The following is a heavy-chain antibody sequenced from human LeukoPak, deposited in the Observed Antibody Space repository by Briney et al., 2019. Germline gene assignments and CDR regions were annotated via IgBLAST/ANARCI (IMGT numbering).Heavy chain of an antibody. CDR3: ARGGFATYYFDY. CDR1: GGTFSSYA. V-gene: IGHV1-69*13. D-gene: IGHD3-22*01. CDR2: IIPIFGTA. Sequence: ASVKVSSKASGGTFSSYAISWVRQAPGQGLEWMGGIIPIFGTANYAQKFQGRVTITADESTSTAYMELSSLRSEDTAVYYCARGGFATYYFDYWGQGTLVTVSS. J-gene: IGHJ4*02.